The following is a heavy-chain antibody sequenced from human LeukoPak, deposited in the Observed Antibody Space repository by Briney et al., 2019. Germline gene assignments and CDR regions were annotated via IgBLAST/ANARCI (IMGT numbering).Heavy chain of an antibody. CDR1: GYNFTNYC. CDR2: IYPGDSET. J-gene: IGHJ4*02. Sequence: PGGSLQISCKVSGYNFTNYCIAWARPLPGKGLEWMVHIYPGDSETRYSPSFQGQVTISVDKSITTAYLQWSGLKASDTAMYYCASATGIALRSPYWGQGTLVTVSS. CDR3: ASATGIALRSPY. D-gene: IGHD6-13*01. V-gene: IGHV5-51*01.